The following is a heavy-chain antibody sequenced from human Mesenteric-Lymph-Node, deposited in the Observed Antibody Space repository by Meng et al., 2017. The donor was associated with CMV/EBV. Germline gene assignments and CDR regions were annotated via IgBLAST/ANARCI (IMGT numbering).Heavy chain of an antibody. CDR1: GFTFSSYS. Sequence: ESLKISCAASGFTFSSYSMNWVRQAPGKGLEWVSSISSSSSYIYYADSVKGRFTISRDNAKDSLYLQLNSLRAEDTAVYYCVRGYSTNWNQPAYFDYWGQGALVTVSS. CDR2: ISSSSSYI. V-gene: IGHV3-21*01. D-gene: IGHD1-1*01. CDR3: VRGYSTNWNQPAYFDY. J-gene: IGHJ4*02.